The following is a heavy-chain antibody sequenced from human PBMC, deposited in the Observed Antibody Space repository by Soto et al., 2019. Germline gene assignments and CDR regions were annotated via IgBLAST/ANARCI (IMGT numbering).Heavy chain of an antibody. J-gene: IGHJ6*02. CDR2: IIPIFGTA. Sequence: QVQLVQSGAEVKKPGSSVKVSCKASGGTFSSYAISWVRQAPGQGLEWMGGIIPIFGTANYAQKFQGRVTITADESTSTAYMELRSLRSEDTDVYYCARTYYDILTGYYRYYCGMDVWGQGTTVTVSS. V-gene: IGHV1-69*01. CDR3: ARTYYDILTGYYRYYCGMDV. D-gene: IGHD3-9*01. CDR1: GGTFSSYA.